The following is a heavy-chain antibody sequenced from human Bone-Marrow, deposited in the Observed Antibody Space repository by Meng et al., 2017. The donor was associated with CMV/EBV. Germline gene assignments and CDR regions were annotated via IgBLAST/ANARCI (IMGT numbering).Heavy chain of an antibody. D-gene: IGHD3-16*01. CDR2: ISSSSSYI. Sequence: ESLKISCAASGFTFSSYSMNWVRQAPGKGLEWVSSISSSSSYIYYADSVKGRFTISRHNAKNSLHLQMNSLRAEDTAVYYCARDPQTFYYFDYWGQGTMFTVSS. CDR1: GFTFSSYS. V-gene: IGHV3-21*01. J-gene: IGHJ4*02. CDR3: ARDPQTFYYFDY.